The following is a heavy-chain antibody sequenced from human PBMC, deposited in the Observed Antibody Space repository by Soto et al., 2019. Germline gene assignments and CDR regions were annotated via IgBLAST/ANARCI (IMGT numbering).Heavy chain of an antibody. CDR2: ISGSGGST. CDR3: AKGIVGALDYFDY. D-gene: IGHD1-26*01. V-gene: IGHV3-23*01. CDR1: GFTFSSYA. Sequence: EVQLLESGGGLVQPGGSLRLSCAASGFTFSSYAMSWVRQAPGKGLEWVSAISGSGGSTYYADSVKGRFTISRDNSKNTLYLQMNSLRVEYTAVYYCAKGIVGALDYFDYWGQGTLVTVSS. J-gene: IGHJ4*02.